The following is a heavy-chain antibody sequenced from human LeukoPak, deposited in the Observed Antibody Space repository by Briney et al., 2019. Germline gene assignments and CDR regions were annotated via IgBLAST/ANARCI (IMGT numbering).Heavy chain of an antibody. CDR3: ARDRWSSGWSFDY. V-gene: IGHV4-61*02. CDR2: IYTSGST. CDR1: SGSIGSSSYY. J-gene: IGHJ4*02. Sequence: SETLSLTCIVSSGSIGSSSYYWSWIRQPAGKGLEWIGRIYTSGSTNYNPSLKSRVTISVDTSENQFSLKLSSVTAADTAVYYCARDRWSSGWSFDYWGQGTLVTVSS. D-gene: IGHD6-19*01.